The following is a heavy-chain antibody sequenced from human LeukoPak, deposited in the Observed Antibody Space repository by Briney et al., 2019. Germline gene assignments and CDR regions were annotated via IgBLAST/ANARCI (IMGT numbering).Heavy chain of an antibody. CDR1: GGSFNSYA. CDR3: ARSQPLAYFDL. Sequence: SVKVSCKASGGSFNSYAISWVRQAPGQGLEWMGGIIPIFGTANYAQKFQGRVTITADKSTNTAYMELSSLRSEDTAVYYCARSQPLAYFDLWGRGILVTVSS. V-gene: IGHV1-69*06. CDR2: IIPIFGTA. J-gene: IGHJ2*01.